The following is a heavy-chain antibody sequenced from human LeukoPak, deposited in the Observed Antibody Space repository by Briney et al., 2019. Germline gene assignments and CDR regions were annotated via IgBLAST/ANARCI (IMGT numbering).Heavy chain of an antibody. D-gene: IGHD3-22*01. CDR1: GFTFGDYA. J-gene: IGHJ4*02. V-gene: IGHV3-9*01. CDR2: ISWNSGSI. Sequence: GESLRLSCAASGFTFGDYAMHWVRQSPAKGLEWVSGISWNSGSIGYADSVKGRFTISRDNAKNSLYLQMNSLRAEDTALYYCAKDISFDSSGNDYWGQGTLVTVSS. CDR3: AKDISFDSSGNDY.